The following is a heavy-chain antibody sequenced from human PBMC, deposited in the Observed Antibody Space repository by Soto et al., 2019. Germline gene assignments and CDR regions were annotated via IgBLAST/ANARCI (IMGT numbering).Heavy chain of an antibody. D-gene: IGHD1-26*01. CDR1: GFTVSNNY. CDR3: ARGVPVGAIGRFYFDS. Sequence: EVQLVESGGGLIQPGGSLRLSCAASGFTVSNNYMTWVRQAPGKGLEWVSVMYSGGTATSYADSVKGRFTVSRDNSKNTVSLQLERLKADDTAVYYCARGVPVGAIGRFYFDSWGQGTLVTVSS. J-gene: IGHJ4*02. V-gene: IGHV3-53*01. CDR2: MYSGGTAT.